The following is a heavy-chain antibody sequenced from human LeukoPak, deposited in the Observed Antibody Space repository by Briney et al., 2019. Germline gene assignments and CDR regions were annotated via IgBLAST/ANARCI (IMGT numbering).Heavy chain of an antibody. CDR1: GFTFSSYE. V-gene: IGHV3-48*03. D-gene: IGHD3-10*02. Sequence: PGGSLRLSCAASGFTFSSYEMSWVRQAPGKGLEWGSYISSSGSTIYYADSVKGRFTISRDNAKNSLYLQMNSLRAEDTAVCYCAELGITMIGGVWGKGTTVTISS. CDR3: AELGITMIGGV. J-gene: IGHJ6*04. CDR2: ISSSGSTI.